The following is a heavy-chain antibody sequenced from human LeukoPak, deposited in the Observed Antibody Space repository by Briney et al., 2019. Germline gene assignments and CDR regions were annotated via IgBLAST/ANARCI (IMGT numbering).Heavy chain of an antibody. CDR2: ISGSGGST. J-gene: IGHJ4*02. V-gene: IGHV3-23*01. D-gene: IGHD6-13*01. Sequence: GGSLRLSCAASGFTFSGYAMSWVRQAPGKGLEWVSAISGSGGSTYYADSVKGRFTISRDNSKNTLYLQMNSLRAEDTAVYYCANDPAQQQFDYWGQGTLVTVSS. CDR1: GFTFSGYA. CDR3: ANDPAQQQFDY.